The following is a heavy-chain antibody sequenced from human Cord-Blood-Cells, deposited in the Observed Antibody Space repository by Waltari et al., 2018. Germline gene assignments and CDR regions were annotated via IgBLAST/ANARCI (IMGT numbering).Heavy chain of an antibody. CDR1: GGSFSGYY. D-gene: IGHD3-10*01. CDR2: INHSGST. J-gene: IGHJ5*02. CDR3: ASGEGSGSYFDP. V-gene: IGHV4-34*01. Sequence: QVQLQQWGAGLLKPSETLSLTCAGYGGSFSGYYWRWLRQPPGKGLEGIGEINHSGSTNYNPSLKSRVTISVDTSKNQFSLKLSSVTAADTAVYYCASGEGSGSYFDPWGQGTLVTVSS.